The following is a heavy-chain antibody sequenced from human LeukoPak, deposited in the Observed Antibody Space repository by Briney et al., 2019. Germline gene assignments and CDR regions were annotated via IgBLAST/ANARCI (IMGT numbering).Heavy chain of an antibody. D-gene: IGHD3-9*01. V-gene: IGHV4-30-4*01. J-gene: IGHJ4*02. CDR3: ARGLTGIDY. CDR2: IYYSGTT. CDR1: GDSISSGADY. Sequence: PSETLSLTCTVSGDSISSGADYWNWIRQPPGKGLEWIRYIYYSGTTYYNPSLKSRVTISVDTSKNQFSLKLSSVTAADAAVYYCARGLTGIDYWGQGTLVTVSS.